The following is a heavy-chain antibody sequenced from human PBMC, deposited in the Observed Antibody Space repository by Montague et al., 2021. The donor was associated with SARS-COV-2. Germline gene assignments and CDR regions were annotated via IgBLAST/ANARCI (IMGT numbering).Heavy chain of an antibody. D-gene: IGHD6-13*01. V-gene: IGHV3-30*04. Sequence: SLSISCAASGFTFSTYPMHWVRQAPGKGLEWLVVISYDGSKKDYADSVKGRFTISRDNSENMLYLQMNSLRAEDTAVYYCAKEQYSSSWSDFDYWGQGTVVAVSS. CDR1: GFTFSTYP. CDR2: ISYDGSKK. CDR3: AKEQYSSSWSDFDY. J-gene: IGHJ4*02.